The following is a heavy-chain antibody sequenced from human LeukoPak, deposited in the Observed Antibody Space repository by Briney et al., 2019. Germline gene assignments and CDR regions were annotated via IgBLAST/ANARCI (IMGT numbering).Heavy chain of an antibody. J-gene: IGHJ6*03. V-gene: IGHV1-69*05. CDR2: IILFFGTA. D-gene: IGHD3-22*01. Sequence: ASVKVSCKASEGTFSSYAISWVRQAPGQGLEWIGRIILFFGTANYAQKFQGRVTITTDESTSSAYMELSSLRSEDTAVYYCARDLDYYDSSGSQTPGYMDVWGKGTTVTVSS. CDR3: ARDLDYYDSSGSQTPGYMDV. CDR1: EGTFSSYA.